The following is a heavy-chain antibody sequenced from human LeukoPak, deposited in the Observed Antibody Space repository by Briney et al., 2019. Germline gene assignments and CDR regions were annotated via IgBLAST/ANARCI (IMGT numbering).Heavy chain of an antibody. D-gene: IGHD1-1*01. J-gene: IGHJ5*02. Sequence: SVKVSCKASGGTFSSYAISWVRQAPGQGLEWMGGIIPIFGTANYAQKFQGRVTITADESASTAYMELSSLRSEDTAVYYCARGLQLERNNWFDPWGQGTLVTVSS. CDR2: IIPIFGTA. CDR1: GGTFSSYA. CDR3: ARGLQLERNNWFDP. V-gene: IGHV1-69*13.